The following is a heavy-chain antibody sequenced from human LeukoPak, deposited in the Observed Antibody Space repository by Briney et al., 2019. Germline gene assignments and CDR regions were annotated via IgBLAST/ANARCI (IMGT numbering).Heavy chain of an antibody. V-gene: IGHV3-74*01. CDR3: ATAGGDGSRMGFDP. CDR1: GFTFSRYW. D-gene: IGHD2-15*01. Sequence: GGSLRLSCADSGFTFSRYWMHWVRQTPGKGLVWVSCISADGSVTGYADSVKGRFTISRDNTKSTPYLQMHSLRAEDTAVYYCATAGGDGSRMGFDPWGQGTLVTVSS. CDR2: ISADGSVT. J-gene: IGHJ5*02.